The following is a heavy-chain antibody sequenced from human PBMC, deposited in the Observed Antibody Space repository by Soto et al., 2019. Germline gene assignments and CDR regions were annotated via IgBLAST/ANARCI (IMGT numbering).Heavy chain of an antibody. V-gene: IGHV4-31*03. J-gene: IGHJ4*02. CDR1: GGSISSGGYY. CDR2: IYYSGST. CDR3: ARVLRRLGYPFDY. Sequence: PSETLSLTCTVSGGSISSGGYYWSWIRQHPGKGLEWIGYIYYSGSTYYNPSLKSRVTISVDTSKNQFSLKLSSVTAADTAVYYCARVLRRLGYPFDYWGQGTLVTVSS. D-gene: IGHD6-25*01.